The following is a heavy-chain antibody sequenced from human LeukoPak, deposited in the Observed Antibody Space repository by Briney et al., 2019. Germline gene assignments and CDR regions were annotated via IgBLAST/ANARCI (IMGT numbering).Heavy chain of an antibody. D-gene: IGHD2-2*01. CDR2: MNPNSGNT. CDR3: ARLPVRYCSSTSCYPLDY. Sequence: ASVKVSCKASGYTFTSYDINWVRQATGQGLEWMGWMNPNSGNTGYAQKFQGRVTMTRNTSISTAYLQWSSLKASDTAMYYCARLPVRYCSSTSCYPLDYWGQGTLVTVSS. V-gene: IGHV1-8*01. J-gene: IGHJ4*02. CDR1: GYTFTSYD.